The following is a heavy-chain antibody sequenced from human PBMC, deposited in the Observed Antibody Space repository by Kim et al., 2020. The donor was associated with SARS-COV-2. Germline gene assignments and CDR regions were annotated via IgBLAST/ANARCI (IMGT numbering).Heavy chain of an antibody. J-gene: IGHJ3*01. V-gene: IGHV3-23*01. Sequence: VGSLRLSCVASGLTFSNFAMSWVRQAPGRGLDWVSAIGRGISYADSVKGRFTISRDNSKNTLYLQMNSLRAEDTAVYYCATWNYVDDWGQGTMVTVSS. D-gene: IGHD3-16*01. CDR1: GLTFSNFA. CDR3: ATWNYVDD. CDR2: IGRGI.